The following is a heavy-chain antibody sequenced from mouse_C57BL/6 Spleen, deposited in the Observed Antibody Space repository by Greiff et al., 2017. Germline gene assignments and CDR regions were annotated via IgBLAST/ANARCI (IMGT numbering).Heavy chain of an antibody. Sequence: VQVVESGAELVKPGASVKMSCKASGYTFTTYPLEWMKQNHGKSLEWIGNFHPYNDDTKYNEKFKGKATLTVEKSSSTVYLELSRLTSDDSAVYYCARGGYYYAMDYWGQGTSVTVSS. V-gene: IGHV1-47*01. CDR2: FHPYNDDT. J-gene: IGHJ4*01. CDR3: ARGGYYYAMDY. CDR1: GYTFTTYP. D-gene: IGHD2-2*01.